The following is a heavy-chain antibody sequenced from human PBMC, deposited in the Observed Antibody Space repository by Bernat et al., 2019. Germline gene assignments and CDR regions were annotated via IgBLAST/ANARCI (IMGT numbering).Heavy chain of an antibody. CDR1: GFTFSSYA. D-gene: IGHD6-19*01. CDR2: ISYDGSNK. CDR3: ARGDGSGWYTGYCDY. V-gene: IGHV3-30-3*01. J-gene: IGHJ4*02. Sequence: QVQLVESGGGVVQPGRSLRLSCAASGFTFSSYAMHWVRQAPGKGLEWVAVISYDGSNKYYADSVKGRFTISRDNSKNTLYLQMNGLRAEDTAVYYCARGDGSGWYTGYCDYWGQGTLVTVSS.